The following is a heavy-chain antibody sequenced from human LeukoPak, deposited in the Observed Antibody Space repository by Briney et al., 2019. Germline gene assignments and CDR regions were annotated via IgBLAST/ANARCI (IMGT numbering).Heavy chain of an antibody. Sequence: GGSLRLSCAASGFTFSSYSMNWVRQAPGKGLEWVSSISSSSSYIYYADSVKGRFTISRDNAKNSLYLQMNSLRVEDTAVYYCARGPDWEPAFDYWGQGTLVTVSS. CDR1: GFTFSSYS. J-gene: IGHJ4*02. CDR2: ISSSSSYI. CDR3: ARGPDWEPAFDY. V-gene: IGHV3-21*01. D-gene: IGHD1-26*01.